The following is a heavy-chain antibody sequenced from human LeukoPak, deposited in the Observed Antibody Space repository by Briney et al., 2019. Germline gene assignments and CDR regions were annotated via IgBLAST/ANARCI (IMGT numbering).Heavy chain of an antibody. Sequence: ASVKVSCKASGYTFTGHYIVWVRQAPGQGLEWMGWINPNSGATNYAQKFQGRVTMTRDTSINTAYMELSSLILDDTAVYFCTREDWWGQGTPVTVS. D-gene: IGHD3/OR15-3a*01. CDR1: GYTFTGHY. V-gene: IGHV1-2*02. CDR2: INPNSGAT. J-gene: IGHJ4*02. CDR3: TREDW.